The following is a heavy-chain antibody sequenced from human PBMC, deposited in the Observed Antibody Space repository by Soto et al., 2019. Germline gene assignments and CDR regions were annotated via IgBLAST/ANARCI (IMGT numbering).Heavy chain of an antibody. CDR3: ARDWYYYGSGSYYYYYYGMDV. J-gene: IGHJ6*02. CDR2: IYYSGST. V-gene: IGHV4-59*01. CDR1: GGSISSYY. Sequence: PSETLSLTCTVSGGSISSYYWSWIRQPPGKGLEWIGYIYYSGSTNYNPSLKSRVTISVDTSKNQFSLKLSSVTAADTAVYYCARDWYYYGSGSYYYYYYGMDVWGQGTTVTVSS. D-gene: IGHD3-10*01.